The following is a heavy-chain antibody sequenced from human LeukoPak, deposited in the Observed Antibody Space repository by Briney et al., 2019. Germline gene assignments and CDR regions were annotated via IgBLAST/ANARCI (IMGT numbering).Heavy chain of an antibody. Sequence: SETLSLTCAVYGGSFSGYYWSWIRQPPGKGLEWIGEINHSGSTNYNPSLKSRVTISVDTSKNQFSLKLSSVTAADTAVYYCAKGGGSSFRGDYYYYYMDVWGKGTTVTVSS. D-gene: IGHD2-15*01. V-gene: IGHV4-34*01. CDR3: AKGGGSSFRGDYYYYYMDV. CDR1: GGSFSGYY. J-gene: IGHJ6*03. CDR2: INHSGST.